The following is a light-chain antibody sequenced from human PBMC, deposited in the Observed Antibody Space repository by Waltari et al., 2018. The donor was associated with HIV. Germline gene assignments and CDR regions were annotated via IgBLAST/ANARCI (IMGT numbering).Light chain of an antibody. Sequence: DIVMTQTPLSSPVTLGQPASISCRSSQTLVHRDGNTYLSWLQQRPGQPPRLLIYKISKRFSGVPDRFSGSGAGTDFTLKISRVEAEDVGVYYCMQTTQFPRTFGQGTKLEIK. CDR2: KIS. CDR1: QTLVHRDGNTY. V-gene: IGKV2-24*01. CDR3: MQTTQFPRT. J-gene: IGKJ2*02.